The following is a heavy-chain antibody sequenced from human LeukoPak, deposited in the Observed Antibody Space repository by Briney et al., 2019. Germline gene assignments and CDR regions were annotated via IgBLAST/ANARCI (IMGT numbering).Heavy chain of an antibody. J-gene: IGHJ4*02. CDR3: ARDHGDFVQHD. V-gene: IGHV4-34*01. D-gene: IGHD4-17*01. CDR1: GVSFSGYY. Sequence: SETLSLTCAVYGVSFSGYYWSWIRQPPGKGLEWIGEINHSGSTNYNPSLKSRVTISVDTSKNQFSLKLSSVTAADTAVYYCARDHGDFVQHDWGQGTLVTVSS. CDR2: INHSGST.